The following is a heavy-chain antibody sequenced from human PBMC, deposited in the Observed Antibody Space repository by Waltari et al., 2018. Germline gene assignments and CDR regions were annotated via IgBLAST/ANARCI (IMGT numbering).Heavy chain of an antibody. J-gene: IGHJ4*02. CDR1: GFTFDDYA. V-gene: IGHV3-9*01. D-gene: IGHD6-6*01. CDR2: ISWNSGSI. Sequence: EVQLVESGGGLVQPGRSLRLSCTASGFTFDDYAMHWVRQAPEKGLEWVSGISWNSGSIGYADSWKGRFTISGDNAKNSLYLQMNRLGAEDTALYYCAKGGYSSSEGRLDYWGQGTLVTVSS. CDR3: AKGGYSSSEGRLDY.